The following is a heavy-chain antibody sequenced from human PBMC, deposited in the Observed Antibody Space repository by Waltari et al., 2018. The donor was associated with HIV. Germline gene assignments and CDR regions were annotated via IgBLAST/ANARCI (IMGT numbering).Heavy chain of an antibody. Sequence: QVPLVQSGAEVKKPGASVKLSCKACGYTFTGYSMQWVRQAPGPGLEWMGRINPNSGGTNYAQKFQGRVTMTRDTSISTAYMELSRLRSDDTAVYYCARDNRGELPFDPWGQGTLVTVSS. CDR1: GYTFTGYS. D-gene: IGHD3-10*01. J-gene: IGHJ5*02. V-gene: IGHV1-2*06. CDR3: ARDNRGELPFDP. CDR2: INPNSGGT.